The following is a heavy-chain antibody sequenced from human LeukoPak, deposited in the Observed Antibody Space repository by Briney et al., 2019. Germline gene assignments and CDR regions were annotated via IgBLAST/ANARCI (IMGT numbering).Heavy chain of an antibody. J-gene: IGHJ4*02. CDR1: GGSISSNSYY. Sequence: SETLSLTCAVSGGSISSNSYYWGWIRQPPGKGLEWIGSIYYSGSTYYNPSLKSRVTISVDTSKNQFSLKLSSVTAADTAVYYCARRSEQWLPRYYFDYWGQGTLVTVSS. CDR2: IYYSGST. V-gene: IGHV4-39*01. CDR3: ARRSEQWLPRYYFDY. D-gene: IGHD6-19*01.